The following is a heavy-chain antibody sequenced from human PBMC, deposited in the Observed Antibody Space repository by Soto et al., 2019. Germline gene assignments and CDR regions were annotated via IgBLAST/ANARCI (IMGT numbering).Heavy chain of an antibody. CDR3: AKENQHLVHDY. D-gene: IGHD6-13*01. Sequence: GSLRLSCAASGFTFRNYGMHWVRQAPGKGLEWVAVISHDGSDKYYADSMKGRFIISRDNSENTLFLNMNSLKPEDTAVYYCAKENQHLVHDYWGQGTLVTVSS. V-gene: IGHV3-30*18. CDR2: ISHDGSDK. CDR1: GFTFRNYG. J-gene: IGHJ4*02.